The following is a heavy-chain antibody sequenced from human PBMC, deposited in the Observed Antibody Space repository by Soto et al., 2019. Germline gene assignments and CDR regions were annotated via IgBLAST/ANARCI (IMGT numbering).Heavy chain of an antibody. J-gene: IGHJ5*02. D-gene: IGHD1-1*01. Sequence: EVQLVESGAGLVQPGGSLRPSCAASGFTFSTYGMNWVRQAPGKGLEWVSYMSSSSDTVYYADSVEDRFTIYRGNAKNSLYLQMNSLRAEDTSIYYCAITPEQHVHWFDPWGQGSLVTVSA. V-gene: IGHV3-48*01. CDR3: AITPEQHVHWFDP. CDR2: MSSSSDTV. CDR1: GFTFSTYG.